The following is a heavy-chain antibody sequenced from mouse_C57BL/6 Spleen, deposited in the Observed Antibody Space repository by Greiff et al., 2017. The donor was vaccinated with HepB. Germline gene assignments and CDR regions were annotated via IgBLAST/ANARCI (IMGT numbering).Heavy chain of an antibody. V-gene: IGHV14-4*01. J-gene: IGHJ4*01. CDR2: IDPETGDT. Sequence: VHVKQSGAELVRPGASVKLSCTASGFNIKDDYMHWVKQRPEQGLEWIGWIDPETGDTEYASKFQGKATITADTSSNTAYLQLSSLTSEDTAVYYCTTGSSKAMDYWGQGTSVTVSS. D-gene: IGHD3-2*02. CDR1: GFNIKDDY. CDR3: TTGSSKAMDY.